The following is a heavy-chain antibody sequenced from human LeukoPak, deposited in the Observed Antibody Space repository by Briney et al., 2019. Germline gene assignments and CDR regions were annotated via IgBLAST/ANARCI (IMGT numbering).Heavy chain of an antibody. CDR2: ISVSGGII. J-gene: IGHJ4*02. CDR3: VGHSDY. Sequence: KSGGSPRLSCVASGFGLSGSGMTWVRQAPGKGLEWISYISVSGGIIYYADSVRGRFTISRDNAKNSLFLQMNSLRAEDTAVYYCVGHSDYWGQGTLVTVSS. CDR1: GFGLSGSG. D-gene: IGHD3-16*01. V-gene: IGHV3-48*01.